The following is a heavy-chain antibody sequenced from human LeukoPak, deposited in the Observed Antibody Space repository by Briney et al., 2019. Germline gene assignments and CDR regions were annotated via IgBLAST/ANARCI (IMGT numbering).Heavy chain of an antibody. J-gene: IGHJ3*02. CDR1: GYTFTGYY. Sequence: ASVKVSCKASGYTFTGYYMHWVRQAPGQGLEWMGWINPNTGGTNYAQKFQGRVTMTRDTSISTAYMELSRLSSDDTAVYYCARHIGHGAFDIWGQVTMVTVSS. V-gene: IGHV1-2*02. CDR3: ARHIGHGAFDI. CDR2: INPNTGGT.